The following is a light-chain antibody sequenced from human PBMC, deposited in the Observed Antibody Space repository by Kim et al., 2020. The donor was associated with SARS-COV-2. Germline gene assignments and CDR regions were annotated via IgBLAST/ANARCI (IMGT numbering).Light chain of an antibody. CDR2: QDN. V-gene: IGLV3-1*01. J-gene: IGLJ1*01. CDR3: QAWDSRTSYV. CDR1: KLGSRY. Sequence: SYELTQPPSVSVSPGQTASITCSGNKLGSRYVSWYQQRPGQSPVVVIYQDNNRPTGIPERFSGSNSGNTATLTISGTQAMDEADYYCQAWDSRTSYVFGSGTKVTV.